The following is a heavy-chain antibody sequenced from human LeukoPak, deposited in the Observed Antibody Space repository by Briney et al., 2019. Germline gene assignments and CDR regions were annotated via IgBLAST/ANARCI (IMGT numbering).Heavy chain of an antibody. Sequence: ASVKVSCKASGYTFTSYYMHWVRQAPGQGLEWMGIINPSGGSTSYAQKFQGRVTMTRDTSTSTVYMELSSLRSEDTAVYYCARSGGFHGSGSYRSVWFDPWGQGTLVTVSS. CDR3: ARSGGFHGSGSYRSVWFDP. V-gene: IGHV1-46*01. CDR2: INPSGGST. D-gene: IGHD3-10*01. J-gene: IGHJ5*02. CDR1: GYTFTSYY.